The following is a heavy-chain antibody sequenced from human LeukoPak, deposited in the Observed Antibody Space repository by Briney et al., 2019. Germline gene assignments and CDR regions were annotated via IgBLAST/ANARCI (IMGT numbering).Heavy chain of an antibody. CDR1: GYSFSSYW. CDR2: IYPGDSDT. CDR3: ARRRSSTLIDY. J-gene: IGHJ4*02. V-gene: IGHV5-51*01. D-gene: IGHD3-10*01. Sequence: GESLKISCKGSGYSFSSYWIAWVRHMPGKDLEWMGIIYPGDSDTTYSPSFQGQVTISADKSISTAYLQWNSLKASDTAMYFCARRRSSTLIDYWGQGTLVTVSS.